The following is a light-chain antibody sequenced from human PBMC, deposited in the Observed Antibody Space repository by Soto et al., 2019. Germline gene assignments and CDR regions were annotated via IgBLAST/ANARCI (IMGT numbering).Light chain of an antibody. CDR1: SSDVGAYKY. Sequence: QSVLTQPASVSGSPGQSVTISCTGTSSDVGAYKYVSWNQQHPGKAPKLMIYEVSNRPSGVSNRFSDSKSGNTASLTISGLQADDEADYYCNSYAGDIIRFVFGTGTKVTVL. V-gene: IGLV2-14*01. J-gene: IGLJ1*01. CDR3: NSYAGDIIRFV. CDR2: EVS.